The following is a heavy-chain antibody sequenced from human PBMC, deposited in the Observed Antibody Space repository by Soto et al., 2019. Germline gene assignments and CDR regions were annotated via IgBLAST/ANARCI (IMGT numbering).Heavy chain of an antibody. CDR1: GFTFTGYE. D-gene: IGHD2-2*01. CDR3: ARESCSSSSCSTRYGMDV. V-gene: IGHV3-48*03. J-gene: IGHJ6*02. CDR2: IRSSGNSK. Sequence: EVQLVESGGGLVQPGGSLRLSCVASGFTFTGYEMNWVRQAPGKGLEWVSYIRSSGNSKYYADSVKGRFTISRDNAKNSLYLQMNSLRAEDTAIYYCARESCSSSSCSTRYGMDVWGQGSTVTVSS.